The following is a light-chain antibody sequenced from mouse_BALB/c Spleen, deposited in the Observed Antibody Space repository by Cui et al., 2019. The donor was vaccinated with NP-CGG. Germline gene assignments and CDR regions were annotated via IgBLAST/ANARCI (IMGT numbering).Light chain of an antibody. V-gene: IGLV1*01. CDR3: ALWYNNHWV. J-gene: IGLJ1*01. CDR2: GTN. CDR1: TGAVTTSNY. Sequence: HAVVSHASPLTTSPGETVTLTCRSSTGAVTTSNYANWVQEKPDHLFTGLIGGTNNRAPGVPARFSGSLIEDKAALTITGAQTEDETIYFCALWYNNHWVFGGGTKLTVL.